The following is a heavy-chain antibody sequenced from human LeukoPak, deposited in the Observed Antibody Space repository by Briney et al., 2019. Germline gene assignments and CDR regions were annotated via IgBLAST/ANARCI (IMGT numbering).Heavy chain of an antibody. J-gene: IGHJ3*01. CDR2: IHYTGST. CDR3: ARISSSNWYNERGAFDV. Sequence: PSETLSLTCTVSGGSISSYYRSWIRQSPGKGLECIGYIHYTGSTNYSPSLKSRVTISVDTSKNQFSLKLRSVTAADTAVYYCARISSSNWYNERGAFDVWGQGTMVTVSS. CDR1: GGSISSYY. V-gene: IGHV4-59*01. D-gene: IGHD6-13*01.